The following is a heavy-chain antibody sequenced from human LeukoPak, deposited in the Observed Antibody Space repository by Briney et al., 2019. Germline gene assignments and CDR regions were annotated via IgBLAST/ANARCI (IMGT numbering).Heavy chain of an antibody. D-gene: IGHD4-17*01. V-gene: IGHV3-23*01. CDR3: TALGTTGPYYYYYMDV. CDR1: GFTFSGYA. J-gene: IGHJ6*03. Sequence: GGSLRLSCAASGFTFSGYAMCWVRQAPGKGLEWVSTISVSADSTTYGDSVRGRFTISRDNSKNTLYLQMNSLGAEDTAVYYCTALGTTGPYYYYYMDVWGKGTTVTVSS. CDR2: ISVSADST.